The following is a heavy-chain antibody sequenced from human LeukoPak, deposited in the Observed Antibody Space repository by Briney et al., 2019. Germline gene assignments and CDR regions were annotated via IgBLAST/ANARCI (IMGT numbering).Heavy chain of an antibody. CDR2: ISGSGGST. Sequence: GGSLRLSCAASGFTFSSYAMSWVRQAPGKGLEWVSAISGSGGSTYYADSVKGRFSISRDNSKNTLYLQMNSLRAEDTAVYYCAKGAYCGGDCYEYYFDYWGQGTLVTVSS. D-gene: IGHD2-21*02. J-gene: IGHJ4*02. CDR1: GFTFSSYA. CDR3: AKGAYCGGDCYEYYFDY. V-gene: IGHV3-23*01.